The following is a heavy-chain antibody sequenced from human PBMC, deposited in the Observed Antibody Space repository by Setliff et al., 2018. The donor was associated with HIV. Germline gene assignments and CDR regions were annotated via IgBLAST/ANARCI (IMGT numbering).Heavy chain of an antibody. Sequence: SETLSLTCTVSGGSIWNYYWSWIRQPPGKGLEWIGTIYYSGSTYYNPSLKSRVTISTDTSKNQFSLNLSSVTAADTAVYYCARHVLDYNFWSGYSTQNCYDYWGQGTLVTVSS. CDR2: IYYSGST. CDR3: ARHVLDYNFWSGYSTQNCYDY. CDR1: GGSIWNYY. V-gene: IGHV4-39*01. J-gene: IGHJ4*02. D-gene: IGHD3-3*01.